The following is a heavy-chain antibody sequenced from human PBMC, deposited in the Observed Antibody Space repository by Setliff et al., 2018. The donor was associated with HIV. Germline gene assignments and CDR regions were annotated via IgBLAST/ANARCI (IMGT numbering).Heavy chain of an antibody. CDR2: IYYSGRT. CDR1: GYSISSGYY. D-gene: IGHD3-22*01. Sequence: KPSETLSLTCTVSGYSISSGYYWGWIRQPPGKGLEWIGSIYYSGRTYYNPSLKSRVTISVETSKNQFSLKLSSVTAADTAVYYCARVGWDYYDSSGVGEFDYWGQGTLVTVSS. CDR3: ARVGWDYYDSSGVGEFDY. J-gene: IGHJ4*02. V-gene: IGHV4-38-2*02.